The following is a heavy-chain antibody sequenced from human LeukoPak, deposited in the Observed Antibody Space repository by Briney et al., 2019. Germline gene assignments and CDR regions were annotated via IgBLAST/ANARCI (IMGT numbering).Heavy chain of an antibody. CDR3: ARALRWSPGYFDY. CDR1: GFTFSSYS. J-gene: IGHJ4*02. D-gene: IGHD4-23*01. V-gene: IGHV3-21*01. Sequence: GGSLRLSCAASGFTFSSYSMNWVRQAPGKGLEWVSSISSSSSYIYYADSVKGRFTISRDNAKNSLYLQMNSLRAEDTAVYYCARALRWSPGYFDYWGQGTLVTVSS. CDR2: ISSSSSYI.